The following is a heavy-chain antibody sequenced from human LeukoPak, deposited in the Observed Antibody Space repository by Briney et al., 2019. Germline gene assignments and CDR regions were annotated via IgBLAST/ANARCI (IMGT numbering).Heavy chain of an antibody. V-gene: IGHV3-23*01. Sequence: PGGSLRLSCAASGFNFANHAMSWVRQSPGRGLEWVSAISGGGDITYYADSVTGRFTISRDNSKDTLFLQMHSLRPGATAVYYCVREDTPATANYWGQGTLVTISS. J-gene: IGHJ4*02. CDR3: VREDTPATANY. CDR2: ISGGGDIT. CDR1: GFNFANHA. D-gene: IGHD2-21*02.